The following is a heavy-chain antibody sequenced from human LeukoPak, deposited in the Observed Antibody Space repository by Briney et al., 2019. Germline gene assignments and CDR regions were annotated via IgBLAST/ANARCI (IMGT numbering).Heavy chain of an antibody. CDR3: VRRHDILTASSTPSYFEY. CDR1: GGSISSGDYS. Sequence: SETLSPTCAVSGGSISSGDYSWSWIRQPPGRGLEWIGYIYHSGSTYYNPSLKSRVTISVDRSKNQFSLKLSSVTAADTAVYYCVRRHDILTASSTPSYFEYWGQGTLVTVSS. CDR2: IYHSGST. J-gene: IGHJ4*02. V-gene: IGHV4-30-2*01. D-gene: IGHD3-9*01.